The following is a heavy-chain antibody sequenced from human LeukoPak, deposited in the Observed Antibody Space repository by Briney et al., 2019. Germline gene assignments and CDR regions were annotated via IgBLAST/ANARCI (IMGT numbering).Heavy chain of an antibody. CDR3: ARTTEGYCSSASCFGFSYSYYMDV. CDR1: GGSFSGYY. J-gene: IGHJ6*03. D-gene: IGHD2-2*01. CDR2: INHSGST. Sequence: SETLSLTCAVYGGSFSGYYWSWIRQPPGKGLEWIGEINHSGSTNYNPSLKSRVTISVDTSKNQFSLKLSSVIAADTAVYYCARTTEGYCSSASCFGFSYSYYMDVWGKGTTVTISS. V-gene: IGHV4-34*01.